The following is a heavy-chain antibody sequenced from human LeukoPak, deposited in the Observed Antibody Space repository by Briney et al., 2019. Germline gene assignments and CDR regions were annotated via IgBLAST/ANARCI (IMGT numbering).Heavy chain of an antibody. CDR2: IWYDGSNK. V-gene: IGHV3-33*01. D-gene: IGHD6-6*01. Sequence: GGSLRLSCAASGFTFSSYGMHWVRQAPGKGLEWVAVIWYDGSNKYYADSVKGRFTISRDNSKNTLYLQMNSLRAEDTAVYYCARWGTRGVYSSSSDAFDIWGQGTVVTVSS. J-gene: IGHJ3*02. CDR3: ARWGTRGVYSSSSDAFDI. CDR1: GFTFSSYG.